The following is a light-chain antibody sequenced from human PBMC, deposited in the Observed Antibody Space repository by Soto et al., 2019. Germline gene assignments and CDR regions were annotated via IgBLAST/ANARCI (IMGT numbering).Light chain of an antibody. CDR2: DVI. V-gene: IGLV2-11*01. CDR3: CSYAGSYTFV. Sequence: QSALTQPRSVSGSPGQSVTISCTGISSDVGGYSYVSWYQQRPGKAPKLMIYDVIKRPSGVPDRFSGSKSGNTASLTISGLQAEDEADYYCCSYAGSYTFVFGTGTKLTVL. J-gene: IGLJ1*01. CDR1: SSDVGGYSY.